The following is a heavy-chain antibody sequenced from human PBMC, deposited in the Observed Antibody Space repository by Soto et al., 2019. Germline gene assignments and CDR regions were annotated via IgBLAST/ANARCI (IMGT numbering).Heavy chain of an antibody. J-gene: IGHJ4*02. D-gene: IGHD1-26*01. CDR3: ARDGVGATLA. CDR2: ISTTSSTI. CDR1: GFTFSSYS. Sequence: EVQLVESGGGLVQPGGSLRLSCAASGFTFSSYSMNWVRQAPGKGLEWVSYISTTSSTIYYADSVKGRFTISRDNAKNSLFLQMNGLRDEDTAVYYCARDGVGATLAWGQGTLVTVSS. V-gene: IGHV3-48*02.